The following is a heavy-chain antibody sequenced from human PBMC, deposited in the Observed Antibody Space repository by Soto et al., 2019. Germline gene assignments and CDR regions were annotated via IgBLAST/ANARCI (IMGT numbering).Heavy chain of an antibody. CDR2: MHYTGFS. Sequence: QVQLQESGPGLVTPSETLSLTCSFSGDSVTSHYLTWIRQSPEKGLEWIGYMHYTGFSNYNPSLKSRPPISVDRSKNQFTLQLTSVTVEDTAVSYCATSYGKAWSTSWGQGTQVPVSS. J-gene: IGHJ4*02. CDR1: GDSVTSHY. V-gene: IGHV4-59*02. D-gene: IGHD3-10*01. CDR3: ATSYGKAWSTS.